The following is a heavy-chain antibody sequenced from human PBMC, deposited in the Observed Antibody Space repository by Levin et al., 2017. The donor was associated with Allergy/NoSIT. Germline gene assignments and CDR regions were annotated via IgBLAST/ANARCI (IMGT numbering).Heavy chain of an antibody. CDR1: GFTFSSYS. CDR2: ISSSSSYI. V-gene: IGHV3-21*01. J-gene: IGHJ4*02. Sequence: GGSLRLSCAASGFTFSSYSMNWVRQAPGKGLEWVSSISSSSSYIYYADSVKGRFTISRDNAKNSLYLQMNSLRAEDTAVYYCARDQCSGGSCYRSDYWGQGTLVTVSS. CDR3: ARDQCSGGSCYRSDY. D-gene: IGHD2-15*01.